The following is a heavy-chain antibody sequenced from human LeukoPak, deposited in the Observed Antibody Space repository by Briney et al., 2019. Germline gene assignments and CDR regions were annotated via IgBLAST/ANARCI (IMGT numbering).Heavy chain of an antibody. Sequence: SETLSLTCTVSGVSIISYYWSWIRQPAGKGLEWIGRIYTSGSTNYNPSLKSRVTMSVDTSKNQFSLKLSSVTAADTAVYYCARDRGEPQWLVRDYYYYMDVWGKGTTVTVSS. CDR3: ARDRGEPQWLVRDYYYYMDV. V-gene: IGHV4-4*07. CDR2: IYTSGST. J-gene: IGHJ6*03. D-gene: IGHD6-19*01. CDR1: GVSIISYY.